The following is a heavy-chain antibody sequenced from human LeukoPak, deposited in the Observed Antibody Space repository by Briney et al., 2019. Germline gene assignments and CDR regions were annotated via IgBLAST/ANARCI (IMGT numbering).Heavy chain of an antibody. CDR3: ARGPGYSSGWYQNYYYYYGMDV. D-gene: IGHD6-19*01. CDR1: GYTFTSYG. Sequence: GASVKVSCKACGYTFTSYGISWVRQDPGQGLEWMGWISAYNGNTNYAQKLQGRVTMTIDTSTSTAYMELRSLRSDDTAVYYCARGPGYSSGWYQNYYYYYGMDVWGQGTTVTVSS. J-gene: IGHJ6*02. V-gene: IGHV1-18*01. CDR2: ISAYNGNT.